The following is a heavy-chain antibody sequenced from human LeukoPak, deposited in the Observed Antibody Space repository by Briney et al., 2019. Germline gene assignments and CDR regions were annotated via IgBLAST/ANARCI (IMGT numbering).Heavy chain of an antibody. CDR3: AREVLRSSNWFDP. CDR2: IYYSGST. V-gene: IGHV4-31*03. J-gene: IGHJ5*02. Sequence: SQTLSLTCTVSGGSISSGGYYWSWIRQHPRKGLEWIGYIYYSGSTYYNPSLKSRVTISVDTSKNQFSLKLSSVTAADTAVYYCAREVLRSSNWFDPWGQGTLVTVSS. CDR1: GGSISSGGYY.